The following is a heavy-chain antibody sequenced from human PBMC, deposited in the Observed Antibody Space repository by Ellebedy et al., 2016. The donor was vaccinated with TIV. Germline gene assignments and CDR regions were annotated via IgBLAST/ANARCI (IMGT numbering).Heavy chain of an antibody. D-gene: IGHD3-16*01. CDR2: INTDGTIT. J-gene: IGHJ4*02. CDR3: ARDYWGY. CDR1: GFSFSTYW. V-gene: IGHV3-74*01. Sequence: GESLKISCAASGFSFSTYWMFWVRQAPGKGLVWVSRINTDGTITDYVDSVKGRFTISRDNAKNTLYLQMNSLRADDTAVYYCARDYWGYWGQGTLVTVSS.